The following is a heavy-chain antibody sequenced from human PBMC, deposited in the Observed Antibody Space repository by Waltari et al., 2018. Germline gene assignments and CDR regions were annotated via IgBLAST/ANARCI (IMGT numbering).Heavy chain of an antibody. V-gene: IGHV4-31*03. CDR2: IYYSGST. CDR3: ARDGAAAGGWFDP. D-gene: IGHD6-13*01. Sequence: QVQLQESGPGLVKPSQTLSLTCTVSGGSISSGGYYWRWIRQHPGKGLEWIGYIYYSGSTYYNPSLKSRVTISVDTSKNQFSLKLSSVTAADTAVYYCARDGAAAGGWFDPWGQGTLVTVSS. J-gene: IGHJ5*02. CDR1: GGSISSGGYY.